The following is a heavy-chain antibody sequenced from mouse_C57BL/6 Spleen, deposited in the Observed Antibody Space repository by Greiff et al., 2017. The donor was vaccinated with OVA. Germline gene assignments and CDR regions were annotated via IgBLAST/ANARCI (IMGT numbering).Heavy chain of an antibody. CDR3: ARTYYGSSFDY. D-gene: IGHD1-1*01. V-gene: IGHV2-2*01. CDR1: GFSLTSYG. CDR2: LWRGGST. Sequence: QVQLQQSGPGLVQPSQSLSITCTVSGFSLTSYGVHWVRQSPGKGLEWLGVLWRGGSTAYNAAFISSLSISKDNSKSQVFFKMNSLQADDTAIYYCARTYYGSSFDYWGQGTTLTVSS. J-gene: IGHJ2*01.